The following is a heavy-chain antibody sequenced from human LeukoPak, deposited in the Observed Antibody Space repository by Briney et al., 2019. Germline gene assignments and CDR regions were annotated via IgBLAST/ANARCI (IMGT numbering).Heavy chain of an antibody. D-gene: IGHD3-22*01. V-gene: IGHV4-39*02. CDR3: ARLYYYDSSGPPL. CDR1: GDSISSSNYY. Sequence: SETLSLTCTISGDSISSSNYYWGWIRQPPGKGLEWIGNIYYSGRTYYNPSLKSRVTISVETSKNDFSLKLSSVTAADTAVYYCARLYYYDSSGPPLWGQGTMVAVSS. J-gene: IGHJ4*02. CDR2: IYYSGRT.